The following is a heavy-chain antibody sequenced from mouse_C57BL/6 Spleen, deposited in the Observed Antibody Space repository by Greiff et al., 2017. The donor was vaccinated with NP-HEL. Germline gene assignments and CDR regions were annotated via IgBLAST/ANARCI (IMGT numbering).Heavy chain of an antibody. D-gene: IGHD4-1*01. CDR2: INPSTGGT. J-gene: IGHJ4*01. CDR1: GYSFTGYY. V-gene: IGHV1-42*01. Sequence: EVKLQQSGPELVKPGASVKISCKASGYSFTGYYMNWVKQSPEKSLEWIGEINPSTGGTTYNQKFKAKATLTVDKSSSTAYMQLKSLTSEDSAVYYCARIRGTGTNAMDYWGQGTSVTVSS. CDR3: ARIRGTGTNAMDY.